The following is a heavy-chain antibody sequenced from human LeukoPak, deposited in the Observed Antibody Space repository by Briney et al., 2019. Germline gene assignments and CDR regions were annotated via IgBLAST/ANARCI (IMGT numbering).Heavy chain of an antibody. Sequence: SETLSPTCTVSGGSISSYYWSWIRQPAGKGLEWIGRIYTSGSTNYNPSLKSRVTISVDTSKNQFSLKLSSVTAADTAVYYCARDRRQQLVDSPQNDAFDIWGQGTMVTVSS. CDR3: ARDRRQQLVDSPQNDAFDI. CDR1: GGSISSYY. V-gene: IGHV4-4*07. J-gene: IGHJ3*02. D-gene: IGHD6-13*01. CDR2: IYTSGST.